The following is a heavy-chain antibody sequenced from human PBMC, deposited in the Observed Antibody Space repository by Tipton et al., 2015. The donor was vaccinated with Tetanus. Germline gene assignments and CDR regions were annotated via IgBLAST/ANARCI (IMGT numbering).Heavy chain of an antibody. CDR2: IFRTGST. CDR3: ARGKGWGTDY. CDR1: GGSISTGGYS. Sequence: TLSLTCTVSGGSISTGGYSWRWIRQPPGKGLECIGYIFRTGSTTYSPSLKSRVSISVDTSKNQFSLNLNSVTAADTAVYYCARGKGWGTDYWGQGILVTVSS. D-gene: IGHD7-27*01. J-gene: IGHJ4*02. V-gene: IGHV4-30-2*01.